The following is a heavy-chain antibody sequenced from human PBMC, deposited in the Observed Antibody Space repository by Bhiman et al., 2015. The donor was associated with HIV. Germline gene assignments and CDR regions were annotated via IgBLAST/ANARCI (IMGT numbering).Heavy chain of an antibody. CDR1: GFTVSSNY. Sequence: EVQLVESGGGLIQPGGSLRLSCAASGFTVSSNYMSWVRQAPGKGLEWVSVIYSGGSTYYADSVKGRFTISRDNSKNTLYLQMNSLRAEDTAVYYCARSTKYCSTARCYRVHYGLDVWGQGTTVTVSS. D-gene: IGHD2-2*01. J-gene: IGHJ6*02. V-gene: IGHV3-53*01. CDR3: ARSTKYCSTARCYRVHYGLDV. CDR2: IYSGGST.